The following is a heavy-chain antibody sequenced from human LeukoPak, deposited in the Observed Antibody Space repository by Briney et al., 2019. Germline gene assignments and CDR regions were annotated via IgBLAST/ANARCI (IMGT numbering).Heavy chain of an antibody. D-gene: IGHD3-10*01. J-gene: IGHJ4*02. CDR2: IFHSGRT. CDR3: ARGDSMVYFDY. Sequence: SETLSLTCTVSGFSLSSGYFWGWIRQPPGKGLEWIASIFHSGRTYYNPSLKNRVTISVDTSKNQFSLKLSSVTAADTTVYYCARGDSMVYFDYWGQGTLVTVSS. V-gene: IGHV4-38-2*02. CDR1: GFSLSSGYF.